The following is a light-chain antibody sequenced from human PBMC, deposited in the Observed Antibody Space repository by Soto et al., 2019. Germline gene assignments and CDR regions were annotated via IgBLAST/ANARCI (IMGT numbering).Light chain of an antibody. V-gene: IGLV2-14*01. CDR2: EVS. CDR1: NSDVGGYNY. CDR3: SSYTSSSTWV. J-gene: IGLJ7*01. Sequence: QSALTQPASVSGSPGQSITISCTGTNSDVGGYNYVSWYQQHPGKAPKVMIYEVSNRPSGVSNRYSGSKSGNTASLTISGLQAEDEADYYCSSYTSSSTWVFGGGTQLTVL.